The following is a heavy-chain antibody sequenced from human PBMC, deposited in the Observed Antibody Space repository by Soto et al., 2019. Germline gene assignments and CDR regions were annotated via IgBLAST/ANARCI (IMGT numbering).Heavy chain of an antibody. V-gene: IGHV4-30-4*01. CDR3: ARAYCGGDCYMNWFDP. CDR2: IYYSGST. D-gene: IGHD2-21*02. CDR1: GGSISSGDYY. J-gene: IGHJ5*02. Sequence: QVQLQESGPGLVKPSQTLSLTCTVSGGSISSGDYYWSWIRQPPGKGLEWIGYIYYSGSTYYNPSLKSRVTISVDTSKNQFSLKLSSVTAADTAVYYCARAYCGGDCYMNWFDPWGQGTLVTVSS.